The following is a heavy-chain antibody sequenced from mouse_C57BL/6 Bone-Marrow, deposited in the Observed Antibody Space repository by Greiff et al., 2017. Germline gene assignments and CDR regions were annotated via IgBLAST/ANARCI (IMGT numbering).Heavy chain of an antibody. J-gene: IGHJ3*01. CDR3: AISVHSYGSSPFAY. Sequence: VQLQQSGPELVKPGASVKISCKASGYSFTDYNMNWVKQSNGKSLEWIGVINPNYGTTSYTQKFKGKATLTVDQSSSTAYMQLNSLTSDDSAVYNCAISVHSYGSSPFAYWGQGTLVTVSA. D-gene: IGHD1-1*01. CDR1: GYSFTDYN. V-gene: IGHV1-39*01. CDR2: INPNYGTT.